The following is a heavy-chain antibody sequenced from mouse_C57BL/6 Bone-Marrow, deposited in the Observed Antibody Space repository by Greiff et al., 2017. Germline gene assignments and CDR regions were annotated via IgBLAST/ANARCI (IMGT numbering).Heavy chain of an antibody. CDR2: IRSKSNNYAT. CDR3: VRHRSNYEDAMDY. Sequence: EVQLVESGGGLVQPKGSLKLSCAASGFSFNTYAMNWVRQAPGKGLEWVARIRSKSNNYATYYADSVKDRFTISRDDSESMLYLQMNNLKTEDPAMYYCVRHRSNYEDAMDYWGHGTSVTVSS. J-gene: IGHJ4*01. CDR1: GFSFNTYA. V-gene: IGHV10-1*01. D-gene: IGHD2-5*01.